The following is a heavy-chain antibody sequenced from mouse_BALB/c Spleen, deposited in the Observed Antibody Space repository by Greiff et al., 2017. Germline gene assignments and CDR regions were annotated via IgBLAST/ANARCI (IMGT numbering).Heavy chain of an antibody. CDR1: GFSLTSYG. CDR2: IWAGGST. D-gene: IGHD1-1*01. J-gene: IGHJ4*01. CDR3: ARDREYYYGSSYYYAMDY. V-gene: IGHV2-9*02. Sequence: QVQLQQSGPGLVAPSQSLSITCTVSGFSLTSYGVHWVRQPPGKGLEWLGVIWAGGSTNYNSALMSRLSISKDNSKSQVFLKMNSLQTDDTAMYYCARDREYYYGSSYYYAMDYWGQGTSVTVSS.